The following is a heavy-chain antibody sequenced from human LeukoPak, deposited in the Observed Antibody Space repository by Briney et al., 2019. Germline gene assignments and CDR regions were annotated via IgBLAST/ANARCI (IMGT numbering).Heavy chain of an antibody. V-gene: IGHV4-39*01. CDR2: IYYSGST. J-gene: IGHJ3*02. D-gene: IGHD3-3*01. Sequence: KPSETLSLTCTVSGGSISSSSYYWGWIRQPPGKGLEWIGSIYYSGSTYYNPSLKSRVTISVDTSKNQFSLKLSSVTAADTAVYYCARHDDEALDAFDIWGQGTMVTVSS. CDR1: GGSISSSSYY. CDR3: ARHDDEALDAFDI.